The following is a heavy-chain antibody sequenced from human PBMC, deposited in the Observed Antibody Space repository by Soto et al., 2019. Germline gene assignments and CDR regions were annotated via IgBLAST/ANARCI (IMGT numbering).Heavy chain of an antibody. CDR3: AKVRRVRADYGAIRVYYYRVDG. J-gene: IGHJ6*02. Sequence: RXLSCAASGFTFSSYAMSWVRQAPGKGLEWVSTISGSGGSTDYADSVQGRFTISRDNSKNTLYLQMNSLRAEDTAVYYCAKVRRVRADYGAIRVYYYRVDGWGQGTTVTVSS. V-gene: IGHV3-23*01. CDR1: GFTFSSYA. D-gene: IGHD3-10*01. CDR2: ISGSGGST.